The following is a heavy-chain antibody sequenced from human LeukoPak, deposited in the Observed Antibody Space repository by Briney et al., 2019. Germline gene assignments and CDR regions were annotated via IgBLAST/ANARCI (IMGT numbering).Heavy chain of an antibody. CDR3: ARRGSSGYCLTH. CDR2: INPSGGST. J-gene: IGHJ4*02. CDR1: GYTFTSYY. Sequence: ASVKVSCKASGYTFTSYYMHWVRQAPGQGLEWMGIINPSGGSTSYAQKFQGGVTMTRDTSTSTVYMELSSLRSEDTAVYYCARRGSSGYCLTHWGQGTLVTVSS. D-gene: IGHD3-22*01. V-gene: IGHV1-46*01.